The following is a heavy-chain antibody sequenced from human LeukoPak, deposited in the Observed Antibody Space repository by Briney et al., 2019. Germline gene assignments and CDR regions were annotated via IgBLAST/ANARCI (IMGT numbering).Heavy chain of an antibody. D-gene: IGHD3-10*01. V-gene: IGHV1-18*04. J-gene: IGHJ3*01. CDR1: DYTFTSYG. CDR2: ISANNGDT. CDR3: ARKGTGLAFDV. Sequence: ASVKVSCKASDYTFTSYGISWMRQAPGQGLEYMGWISANNGDTSYPQKVQGRVIMTTDTSTTTAYMELRSLRSDDTAVYYCARKGTGLAFDVWGQGTMVTVSS.